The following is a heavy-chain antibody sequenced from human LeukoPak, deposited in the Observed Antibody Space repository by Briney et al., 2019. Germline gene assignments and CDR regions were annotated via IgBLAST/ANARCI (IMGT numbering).Heavy chain of an antibody. CDR3: ARAVRSYDYVWGSYRYEDYFDY. Sequence: SVKVSCKASGGTFSSCAISWVRQAPGQGLEWMGGIIPIFGTANYAQKFQGRVTITADESTSTAYMELSSLRSEDTAVYYCARAVRSYDYVWGSYRYEDYFDYWGQGTLVTVSS. CDR2: IIPIFGTA. V-gene: IGHV1-69*13. CDR1: GGTFSSCA. D-gene: IGHD3-16*02. J-gene: IGHJ4*02.